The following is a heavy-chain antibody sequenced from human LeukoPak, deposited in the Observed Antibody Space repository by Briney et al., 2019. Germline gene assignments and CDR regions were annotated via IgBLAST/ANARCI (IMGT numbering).Heavy chain of an antibody. V-gene: IGHV3-21*01. CDR3: ARGYSSGWPPDY. J-gene: IGHJ4*02. Sequence: GGSLRLSCAASGFTFSSYSMTWVHQAPGKGLEWVSSISSSSSYIYYADSVKGRFTISRDNAKNSLYLQMNSLRAEDTAVYYCARGYSSGWPPDYWGQGTLVTVSS. CDR2: ISSSSSYI. D-gene: IGHD6-19*01. CDR1: GFTFSSYS.